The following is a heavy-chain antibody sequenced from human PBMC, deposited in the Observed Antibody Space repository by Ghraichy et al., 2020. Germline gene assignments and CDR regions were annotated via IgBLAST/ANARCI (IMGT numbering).Heavy chain of an antibody. CDR2: ISYDGSNK. V-gene: IGHV3-30-3*01. J-gene: IGHJ4*02. Sequence: GGSLRLSCAASGFTFSSYAMHWVRQAPGKGLEWVAVISYDGSNKYYADSVKGRFTISRDNSKNTLYLQMNSLRAEDTAVYYCARGGWELPRVPYDYWGQGTLVTVSS. CDR3: ARGGWELPRVPYDY. CDR1: GFTFSSYA. D-gene: IGHD1-26*01.